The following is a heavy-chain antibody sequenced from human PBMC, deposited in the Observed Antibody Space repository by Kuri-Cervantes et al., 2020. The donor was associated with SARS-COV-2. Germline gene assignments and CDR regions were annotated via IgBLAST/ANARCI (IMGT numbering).Heavy chain of an antibody. CDR3: AREELLHGGDYFDY. Sequence: GESLKISCTASGFISSDYYMTWIRQAPGKGLEWVSNIGPSGTTKYYADSVKGRFTISRDNAKNSLYLQMNSLRAEDTAVYYCAREELLHGGDYFDYWGQGTLVTVSS. CDR1: GFISSDYY. V-gene: IGHV3-11*04. D-gene: IGHD1-26*01. J-gene: IGHJ4*02. CDR2: IGPSGTTK.